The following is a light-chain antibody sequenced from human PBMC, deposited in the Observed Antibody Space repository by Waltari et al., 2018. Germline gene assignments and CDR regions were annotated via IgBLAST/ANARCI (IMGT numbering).Light chain of an antibody. CDR1: QSVSSSY. CDR2: GAS. CDR3: QQYGSSPGYT. J-gene: IGKJ2*01. Sequence: EIVLTQSPGTLSLSPGERATLSCRASQSVSSSYLAWYQQKPGQAPMLLIYGASSRATGIPDRFSGSGSRTDFTLTITRLEPEDFAVYYCQQYGSSPGYTFGQGTKLEIK. V-gene: IGKV3-20*01.